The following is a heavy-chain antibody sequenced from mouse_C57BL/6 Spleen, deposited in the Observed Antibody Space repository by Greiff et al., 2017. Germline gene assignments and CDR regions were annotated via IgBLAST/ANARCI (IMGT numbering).Heavy chain of an antibody. CDR1: GYTFTSYW. CDR3: AMDGNYVRFAY. Sequence: VQLQQPGAELVKPGASVKVSCKASGYTFTSYWMHWVKQRPGQGLEWIGRIHPSDSDTNYNQKLKGKATWTVDKSSSTAYMQLSSLTSEDSAVYYCAMDGNYVRFAYWGQGTLVTVSA. V-gene: IGHV1-74*01. J-gene: IGHJ3*01. CDR2: IHPSDSDT. D-gene: IGHD2-1*01.